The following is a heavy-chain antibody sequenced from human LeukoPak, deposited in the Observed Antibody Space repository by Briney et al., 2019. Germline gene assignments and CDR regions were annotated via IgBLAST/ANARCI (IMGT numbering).Heavy chain of an antibody. CDR1: GFIFSSYE. J-gene: IGHJ5*02. CDR2: ISESGNTI. V-gene: IGHV3-48*03. Sequence: PGESLRLSCAPSGFIFSSYEMHWVRQAPGRGLEWLSYISESGNTIYSADSVKGRFTISRDNAKNSLYLQMNRLRAEDTAVYYCARLSRADSGNWLDPWGQGTLVSVSS. CDR3: ARLSRADSGNWLDP. D-gene: IGHD3-10*01.